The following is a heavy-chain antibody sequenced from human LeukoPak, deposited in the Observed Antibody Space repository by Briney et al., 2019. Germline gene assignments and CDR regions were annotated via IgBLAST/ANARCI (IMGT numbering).Heavy chain of an antibody. V-gene: IGHV3-66*02. CDR2: IYSGGST. Sequence: PGGSLRLSCAASGFTVSSNYMSWVRQAPGKGLEWVSVIYSGGSTYYADSVKGRFTISRDNSKNTLYLQMNSLRAEDTAVYYCAIELLPGIAAAGSGDYWGQGTLVTVSS. CDR1: GFTVSSNY. CDR3: AIELLPGIAAAGSGDY. J-gene: IGHJ4*02. D-gene: IGHD6-13*01.